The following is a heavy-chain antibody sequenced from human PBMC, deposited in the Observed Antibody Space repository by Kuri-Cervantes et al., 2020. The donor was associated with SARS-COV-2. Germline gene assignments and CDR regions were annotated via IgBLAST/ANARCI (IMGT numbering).Heavy chain of an antibody. V-gene: IGHV3-23*03. D-gene: IGHD4-11*01. Sequence: ESLKIPCAASGFTFSNHAMQWVRQAPGKGLDWVSGFYGSYTYYADSVKGRFTVSREISKNTLYLQMNGLRAEDAAVYYCAKTLSTVRYYWYGMDVWGQGTPVTVSS. CDR1: GFTFSNHA. CDR2: FYGSYT. J-gene: IGHJ6*02. CDR3: AKTLSTVRYYWYGMDV.